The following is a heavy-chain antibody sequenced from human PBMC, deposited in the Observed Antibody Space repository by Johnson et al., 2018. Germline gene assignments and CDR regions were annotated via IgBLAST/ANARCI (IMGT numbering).Heavy chain of an antibody. J-gene: IGHJ3*02. CDR1: GFTFDDYA. Sequence: EVRLVETGGGLVQHGRSLRLSCAASGFTFDDYAMHWVRQAPGKGLEWVSGISWNSGSIGYTDSVKGRFTISRDHAKDYLYLQVNSLRAEDTAVYYCAKGVVAELQLGTFDIWGQGTMVTVSS. V-gene: IGHV3-9*01. CDR3: AKGVVAELQLGTFDI. D-gene: IGHD1-7*01. CDR2: ISWNSGSI.